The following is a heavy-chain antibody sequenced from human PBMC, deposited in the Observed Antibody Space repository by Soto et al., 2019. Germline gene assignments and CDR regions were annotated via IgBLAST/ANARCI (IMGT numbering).Heavy chain of an antibody. CDR1: GFTFSSYA. Sequence: GSLRLSCAASGFTFSSYAMNWIRQAPEKGLEWVSAISGSGGSTYYADSVKGRFTISRDNSKNTLYLQMNSLRAEDTAVYYCAKAPRHDYRIFDYWGQGTLVTVSS. J-gene: IGHJ4*02. CDR3: AKAPRHDYRIFDY. CDR2: ISGSGGST. V-gene: IGHV3-23*01. D-gene: IGHD4-4*01.